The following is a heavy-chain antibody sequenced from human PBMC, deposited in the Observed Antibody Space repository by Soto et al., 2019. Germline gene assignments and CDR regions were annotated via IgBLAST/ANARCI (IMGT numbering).Heavy chain of an antibody. D-gene: IGHD5-12*01. CDR1: GFIFSSYT. V-gene: IGHV3-21*01. Sequence: EVQLVESGGGLVKPGGSLRLSCAASGFIFSSYTMNWVRQAPGKGLEWVSSISASSTYIYYADSLKGRFTISRDNAYNSLYLQMNSLRAEDTAVYYCARGWLRDPWMDWGQGTLVTGSS. J-gene: IGHJ4*02. CDR2: ISASSTYI. CDR3: ARGWLRDPWMD.